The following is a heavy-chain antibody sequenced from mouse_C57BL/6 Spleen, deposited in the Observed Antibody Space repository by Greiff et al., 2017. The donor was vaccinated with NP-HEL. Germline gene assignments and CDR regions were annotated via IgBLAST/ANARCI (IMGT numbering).Heavy chain of an antibody. CDR2: IHPNSGST. V-gene: IGHV1-64*01. Sequence: QVQLKQPGAELVKPGASVKLSCKASGYTFTSYWMHWVKQRPGQGLEWIGMIHPNSGSTNYNEKFKSKATLTVDKSSSTAYMQLSSLTSEDSAVYYCARPMIYGGYFDVWGTGTTVTVSS. CDR1: GYTFTSYW. D-gene: IGHD1-1*02. CDR3: ARPMIYGGYFDV. J-gene: IGHJ1*03.